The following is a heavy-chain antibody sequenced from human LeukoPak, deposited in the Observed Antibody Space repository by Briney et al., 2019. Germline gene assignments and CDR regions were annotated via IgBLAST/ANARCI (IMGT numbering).Heavy chain of an antibody. CDR3: ARAAYGDHRYYYFYLDV. J-gene: IGHJ6*03. CDR1: GGSINSYY. V-gene: IGHV4-4*07. Sequence: SETLSLTCTVSGGSINSYYWSWIRQPAGKGLEWIGRIYTSGSSNYNPSLKSRVTMSVDTSKNQFSLRLTSVTAADTAVYYCARAAYGDHRYYYFYLDVWGKGTTVTVSS. D-gene: IGHD4-17*01. CDR2: IYTSGSS.